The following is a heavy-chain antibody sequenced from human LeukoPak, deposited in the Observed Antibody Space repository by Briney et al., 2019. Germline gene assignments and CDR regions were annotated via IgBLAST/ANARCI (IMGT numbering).Heavy chain of an antibody. V-gene: IGHV3-30*04. J-gene: IGHJ6*02. D-gene: IGHD3-10*01. CDR1: GFTFSSYA. Sequence: PGGSLRLSCAAYGFTFSSYAMHWVRQAPGRGLEGVTVISYDGSNKYYADSVKGRFTISRDNSKNTLYLQMNSLRAEDTAVYYCARVTMVRGVISNGGMDVWGQGTTVTVSS. CDR2: ISYDGSNK. CDR3: ARVTMVRGVISNGGMDV.